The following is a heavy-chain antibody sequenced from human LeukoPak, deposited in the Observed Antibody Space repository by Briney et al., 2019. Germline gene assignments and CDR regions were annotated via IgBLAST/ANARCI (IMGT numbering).Heavy chain of an antibody. CDR3: TRDGLGYCSGGSCGSAEYFQH. Sequence: GGSLRLSCTASGFTFGDYAMSWFRQAPGKGWDWVGFIRSKAFGRTTEYASSVKGRFTISRDDSKSIAYLQMNSLKTEDTAVYYCTRDGLGYCSGGSCGSAEYFQHWGQGTLVTVSS. CDR2: IRSKAFGRTT. V-gene: IGHV3-49*03. CDR1: GFTFGDYA. D-gene: IGHD2-15*01. J-gene: IGHJ1*01.